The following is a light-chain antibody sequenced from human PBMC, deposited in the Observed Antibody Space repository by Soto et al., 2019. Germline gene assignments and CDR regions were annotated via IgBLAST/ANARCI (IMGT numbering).Light chain of an antibody. J-gene: IGKJ5*01. CDR2: AAS. CDR3: QQANSFPIT. V-gene: IGKV1D-12*01. CDR1: QGISSW. Sequence: IQMTQSPSSVSAYVGDRVTITCRASQGISSWLAWYQKKPGKDPKLLIYAASSLQSGVPSRFSGSGSGTDFNLTISRLQTEDLATYYCQQANSFPITFGQGTRLEIK.